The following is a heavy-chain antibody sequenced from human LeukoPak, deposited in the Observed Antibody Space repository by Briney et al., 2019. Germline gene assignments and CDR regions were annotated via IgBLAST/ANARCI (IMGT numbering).Heavy chain of an antibody. CDR2: IRYDGSNK. J-gene: IGHJ4*02. Sequence: PGGSLRLSCAASGFTFSSYGMHWVRQAPGKGLEWVSFIRYDGSNKYYADSVKGRFTISRDNSKNTLYLQLNSLRAEDTALYYCARVNLKATRREYIAAGGGYWGQGTLVTVSS. CDR3: ARVNLKATRREYIAAGGGY. D-gene: IGHD6-13*01. V-gene: IGHV3-30*02. CDR1: GFTFSSYG.